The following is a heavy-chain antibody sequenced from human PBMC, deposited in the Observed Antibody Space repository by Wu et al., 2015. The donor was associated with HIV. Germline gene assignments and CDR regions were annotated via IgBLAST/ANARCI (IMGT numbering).Heavy chain of an antibody. CDR1: GGSLTNYV. CDR3: AAKSRDQWSIGLQH. CDR2: ITPIFGTP. J-gene: IGHJ1*01. Sequence: QVQLEQSGAELKKPGSSVKVSCKVSGGSLTNYVITWVRQAPGQGLEWMGGITPIFGTPEFAQKFQGRVTITTDESTKTAFMALNSLTSEDTAIYYCAAKSRDQWSIGLQHWGQGTLITVYS. D-gene: IGHD2-8*01. V-gene: IGHV1-69*05.